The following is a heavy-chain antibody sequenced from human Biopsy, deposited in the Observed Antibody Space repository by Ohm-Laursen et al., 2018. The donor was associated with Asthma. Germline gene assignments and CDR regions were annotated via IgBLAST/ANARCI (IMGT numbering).Heavy chain of an antibody. Sequence: SLRLSCAASGFSFDDCAMHWARQAPGKGLEWVSSISWNSGNIDYADSVKGRFTISRDNAKNSLYLQMQSLRPEDTAFYYCAKSADYYDSTDYLDFWGRGTLVTVSS. CDR1: GFSFDDCA. CDR2: ISWNSGNI. V-gene: IGHV3-9*01. CDR3: AKSADYYDSTDYLDF. D-gene: IGHD3-22*01. J-gene: IGHJ4*01.